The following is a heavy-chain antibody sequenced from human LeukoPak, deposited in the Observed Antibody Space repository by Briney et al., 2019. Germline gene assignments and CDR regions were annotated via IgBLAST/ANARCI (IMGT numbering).Heavy chain of an antibody. CDR3: ARDRSGSYYTFDM. D-gene: IGHD1-26*01. Sequence: PSETLSLTCNISDAYIGSSFWSWIRLPPGKGLEWIGSISYRGRTNYSPSLKSRATMSIDTSRSQLSLVLTSVTAADTALYYCARDRSGSYYTFDMWGQGTMVTVSS. CDR1: DAYIGSSF. V-gene: IGHV4-59*13. CDR2: ISYRGRT. J-gene: IGHJ3*02.